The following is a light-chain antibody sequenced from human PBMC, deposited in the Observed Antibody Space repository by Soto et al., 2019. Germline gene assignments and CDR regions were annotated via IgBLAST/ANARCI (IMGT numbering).Light chain of an antibody. CDR2: DAS. Sequence: EIVLTQSPATLSLSPGERATLSCRASQSVSSYLAWYQQKPGQAPRLLIYDASNRATGIPARFSGSGSGTDFTLTISSLEPDDFAVYYCHHRSDWPSTFGGGTKVQIK. CDR1: QSVSSY. J-gene: IGKJ4*01. V-gene: IGKV3-11*01. CDR3: HHRSDWPST.